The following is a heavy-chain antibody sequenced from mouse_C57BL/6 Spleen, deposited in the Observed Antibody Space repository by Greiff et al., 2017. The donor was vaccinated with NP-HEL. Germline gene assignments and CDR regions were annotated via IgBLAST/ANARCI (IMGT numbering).Heavy chain of an antibody. V-gene: IGHV5-9*01. CDR3: ARRDGGLGFYYYAMDY. CDR1: GFTFSSYT. J-gene: IGHJ4*01. Sequence: EVKLVESGGGLVKPGGSLKLSCAASGFTFSSYTMSWVRQTPEKRLEWVATISGGGGNTYYPDSVKGRFTISRDNAKNTLYLQMSSLRSEDTALYYCARRDGGLGFYYYAMDYWGQGTSVTVSS. D-gene: IGHD2-13*01. CDR2: ISGGGGNT.